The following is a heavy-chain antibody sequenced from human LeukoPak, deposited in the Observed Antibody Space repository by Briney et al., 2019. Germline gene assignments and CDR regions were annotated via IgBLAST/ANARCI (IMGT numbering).Heavy chain of an antibody. CDR2: ISYDGSNK. CDR3: ARENSGLDY. Sequence: GGSVRLTCPASGFTFSSYAMHWVRQAPGRGLEWVAVISYDGSNKYYADSVKGRFSISRDNSKNSLYLQMNSLRAEDTAVYYCARENSGLDYWGQGTLVTVSS. D-gene: IGHD5/OR15-5a*01. CDR1: GFTFSSYA. V-gene: IGHV3-30*14. J-gene: IGHJ4*02.